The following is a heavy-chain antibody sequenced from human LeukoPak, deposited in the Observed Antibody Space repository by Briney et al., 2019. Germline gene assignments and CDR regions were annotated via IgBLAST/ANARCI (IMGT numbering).Heavy chain of an antibody. D-gene: IGHD2-2*01. CDR2: ISASGSST. V-gene: IGHV3-23*01. J-gene: IGHJ4*02. CDR1: GFTYSSYA. Sequence: GGSLRLSCASSGFTYSSYAMTWVRQAPGKGLEWVSAISASGSSTYYADSVKGRCTISRDNSKNTLYLQMNSLKAEDTAVYYCAKDHLPTAIRTGIDYWGQGTLVTVSS. CDR3: AKDHLPTAIRTGIDY.